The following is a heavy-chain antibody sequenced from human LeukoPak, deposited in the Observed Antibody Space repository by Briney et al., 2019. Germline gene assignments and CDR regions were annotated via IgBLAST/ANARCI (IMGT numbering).Heavy chain of an antibody. V-gene: IGHV3-21*01. Sequence: GGSLRLSCAASGFTFTTYSMNWVRQAPGKGLGWVSSITSSSTSMYYADSVKGRFTISRDNAKNSLYLQMNSLRAEDTAVYYCARTYYDILTGYNPYFDNWGQGTLVTVSS. D-gene: IGHD3-9*01. J-gene: IGHJ4*02. CDR2: ITSSSTSM. CDR1: GFTFTTYS. CDR3: ARTYYDILTGYNPYFDN.